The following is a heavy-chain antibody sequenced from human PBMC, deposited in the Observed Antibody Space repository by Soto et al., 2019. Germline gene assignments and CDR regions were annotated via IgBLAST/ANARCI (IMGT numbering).Heavy chain of an antibody. J-gene: IGHJ4*02. CDR2: ISYDGSNK. CDR1: GFTFSSYA. V-gene: IGHV3-30-3*01. D-gene: IGHD4-17*01. Sequence: QVQLVESGGGVVQPGRSLRLSCAASGFTFSSYAMHWVRQAPGKGLEWVAVISYDGSNKYYADPVKGRFTISRDNSKNTLYLQMNSLRAEDTAVYYCARAPVTDYGDWSYSFDYWGQGTLVTVSS. CDR3: ARAPVTDYGDWSYSFDY.